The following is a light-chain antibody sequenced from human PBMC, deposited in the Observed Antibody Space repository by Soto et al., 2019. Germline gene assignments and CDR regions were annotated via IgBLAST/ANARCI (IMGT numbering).Light chain of an antibody. CDR3: QQYGSSPPT. CDR2: GAS. CDR1: QSVSTSY. Sequence: DIVLTQSPGTLSLSPGDRATLSRRASQSVSTSYLAWYQQKPGQAPRLLIYGASSRATGIPDRFSGSGSGTDFTLTISRLEPEDFAVYYCQQYGSSPPTFGQGTKVDIK. V-gene: IGKV3-20*01. J-gene: IGKJ1*01.